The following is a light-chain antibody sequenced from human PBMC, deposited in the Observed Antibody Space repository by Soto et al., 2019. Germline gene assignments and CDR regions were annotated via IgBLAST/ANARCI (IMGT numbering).Light chain of an antibody. CDR2: GAS. J-gene: IGKJ3*01. CDR3: QQRSKWPFT. Sequence: EIVLAQSPGTLSLSPGERATLSWMASEMVSRHFLAWYQQKPGQAPWLIIYGASNRAGGVPDRFSGSGSGTDLTLTISRLEPEDFAVYYCQQRSKWPFTFGHGTKVDI. V-gene: IGKV3D-20*02. CDR1: EMVSRHF.